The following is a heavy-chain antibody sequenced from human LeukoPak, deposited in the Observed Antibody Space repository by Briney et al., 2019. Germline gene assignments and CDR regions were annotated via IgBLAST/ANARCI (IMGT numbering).Heavy chain of an antibody. Sequence: SQTLSLTCTVSGGSISSGGYYWGWIRQHPGKGLEWIGYIYYSGSTYYNPSLKSRVTISVDTSKNQFSLKLSSVTAADTAVYYCARDITYYYGSGSYFLFDIWGQGTMVTVSS. CDR2: IYYSGST. CDR1: GGSISSGGYY. D-gene: IGHD3-10*01. J-gene: IGHJ3*02. V-gene: IGHV4-31*03. CDR3: ARDITYYYGSGSYFLFDI.